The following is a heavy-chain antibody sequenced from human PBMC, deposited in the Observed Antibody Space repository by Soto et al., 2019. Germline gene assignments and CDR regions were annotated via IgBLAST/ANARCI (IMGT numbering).Heavy chain of an antibody. Sequence: ASVKVSCKASGYIFTDYYIHWIRQAPGQGLEWVGWINPDSGDTSYAQRFQGRVTMTRDTSISTAYLELPRLTSDDTAVYYCARPTYTTTWSEDYWGQGTLVTVSS. CDR3: ARPTYTTTWSEDY. CDR2: INPDSGDT. D-gene: IGHD6-13*01. V-gene: IGHV1-2*02. J-gene: IGHJ4*02. CDR1: GYIFTDYY.